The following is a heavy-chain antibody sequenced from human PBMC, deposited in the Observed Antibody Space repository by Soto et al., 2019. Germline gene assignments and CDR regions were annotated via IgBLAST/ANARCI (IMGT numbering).Heavy chain of an antibody. V-gene: IGHV3-33*06. Sequence: QVQLVESGGGVVQPGRSLRLSCAASGFTFSSYGMHWVRQAPGKGLEWVAVIWYDGSNKYYADSVKGRFTISRDNSKNTRYLQMNRLRAEDTAVYYCAKDQVVAATRPFDYWGQGTLVTVSS. J-gene: IGHJ4*02. CDR3: AKDQVVAATRPFDY. CDR1: GFTFSSYG. CDR2: IWYDGSNK. D-gene: IGHD2-15*01.